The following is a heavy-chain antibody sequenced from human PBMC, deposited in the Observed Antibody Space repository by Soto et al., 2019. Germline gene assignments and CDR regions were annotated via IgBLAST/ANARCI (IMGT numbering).Heavy chain of an antibody. Sequence: ASVRVSGRASGSTCPSCAMHWVRQAPEQRLEWMGWINGGNGNTKYSQKFQGRVTITRDTSASTAYMELSSLRSEDTAVYYCARAYDTSGYPRYYFDYWGQGTLVTVSS. CDR3: ARAYDTSGYPRYYFDY. CDR2: INGGNGNT. D-gene: IGHD3-22*01. CDR1: GSTCPSCA. J-gene: IGHJ4*02. V-gene: IGHV1-3*01.